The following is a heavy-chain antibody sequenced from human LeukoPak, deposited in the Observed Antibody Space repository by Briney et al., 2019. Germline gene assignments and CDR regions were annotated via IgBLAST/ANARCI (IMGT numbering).Heavy chain of an antibody. CDR3: ARDSAGNDY. V-gene: IGHV3-7*01. Sequence: GGSLRLSCDPSGFTFSTYSMNWVRQAPGKGLEWVANIKQDGSEKYYVDSVKGRFTISRDNAKNSLYLQMNSLRAEDTAMYYCARDSAGNDYWGQGTLVTVSS. CDR1: GFTFSTYS. CDR2: IKQDGSEK. D-gene: IGHD6-13*01. J-gene: IGHJ4*02.